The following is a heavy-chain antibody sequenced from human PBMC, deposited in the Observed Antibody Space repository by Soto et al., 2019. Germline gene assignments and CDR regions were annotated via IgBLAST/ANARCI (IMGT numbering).Heavy chain of an antibody. CDR1: GYTFTSYA. V-gene: IGHV1-3*01. CDR2: INAGNGNT. Sequence: ASVKVSCKASGYTFTSYAMHWVRQAPGQRLEWMGWINAGNGNTKYSQKFQGRVTITRDTSASTAYMELSSLRSEDTAVYYCARVGGIYGSGSYYLWGNNWFDPWGQGTLVTVSS. D-gene: IGHD3-10*01. CDR3: ARVGGIYGSGSYYLWGNNWFDP. J-gene: IGHJ5*02.